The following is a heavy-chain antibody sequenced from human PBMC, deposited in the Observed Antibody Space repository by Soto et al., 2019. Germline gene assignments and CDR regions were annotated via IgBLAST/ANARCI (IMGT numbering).Heavy chain of an antibody. CDR1: VFTFSNAW. Sequence: GGSLRLSCASSVFTFSNAWMSCVRQAPGKGLEWVGRIKSKTDGGTTDYAAPVKGRFTISRDDSKKTLYLQMNSLKTEDTAVYYCTTDRADYGMDVGGHGTTVTVSX. CDR3: TTDRADYGMDV. J-gene: IGHJ6*02. V-gene: IGHV3-15*01. CDR2: IKSKTDGGTT.